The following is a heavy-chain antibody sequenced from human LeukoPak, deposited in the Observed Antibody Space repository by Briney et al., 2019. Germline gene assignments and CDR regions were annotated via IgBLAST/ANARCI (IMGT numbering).Heavy chain of an antibody. V-gene: IGHV4-39*02. D-gene: IGHD1-1*01. CDR3: ARDVERRGGNWFDP. Sequence: SETLSLTCTVSGGSISSSSYYWGWIRQPPGKGLEWIGSIYYSGSTYYNPSLKSRVTISVDTSKNQFSLKLSSVTAADTAVYYCARDVERRGGNWFDPWGQGTLVTVSS. J-gene: IGHJ5*02. CDR2: IYYSGST. CDR1: GGSISSSSYY.